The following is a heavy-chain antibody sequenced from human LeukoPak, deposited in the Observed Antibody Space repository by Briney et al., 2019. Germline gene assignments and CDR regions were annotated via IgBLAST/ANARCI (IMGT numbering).Heavy chain of an antibody. D-gene: IGHD1-26*01. Sequence: GGSLRLSCAASGFTYSSNWMHWVRQAPGKGLVWVSRSNEDGSTTNYADSVKGRFTISRDNAKNTLYLQMNSLTAEDTAVYYCIRDLGGRSGHWGQGTLVTVSS. J-gene: IGHJ4*02. CDR1: GFTYSSNW. V-gene: IGHV3-74*01. CDR3: IRDLGGRSGH. CDR2: SNEDGSTT.